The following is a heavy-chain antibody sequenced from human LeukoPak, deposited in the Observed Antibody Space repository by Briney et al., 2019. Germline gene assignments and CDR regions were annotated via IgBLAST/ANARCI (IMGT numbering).Heavy chain of an antibody. CDR3: ARWGVLRFLGRSYYYYYMDV. J-gene: IGHJ6*03. V-gene: IGHV4-34*01. CDR2: INHSGST. CDR1: GGSFSGYY. D-gene: IGHD3-3*01. Sequence: SETLSLTCAVYGGSFSGYYWSWIRQPPGKGLEWIGEINHSGSTNYNPSLKSRVTISVDTSKNQFSLKLSSVTAADTAVYYCARWGVLRFLGRSYYYYYMDVWGKGTTVTVPS.